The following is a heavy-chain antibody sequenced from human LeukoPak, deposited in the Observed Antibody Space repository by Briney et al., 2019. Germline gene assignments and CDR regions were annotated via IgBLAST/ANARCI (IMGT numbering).Heavy chain of an antibody. J-gene: IGHJ3*02. Sequence: GASVKVSCKASGYTFTSYYIHWLRQAPGQGFEWLGWSDPNSDATKYEHFQGRVTMTWDTSIDTAYMELTRLRSDDTAVYYCARVPRPYYDILTGYREDRDAFDIWGQGTMVTVSS. CDR3: ARVPRPYYDILTGYREDRDAFDI. V-gene: IGHV1-2*02. CDR2: SDPNSDAT. CDR1: GYTFTSYY. D-gene: IGHD3-9*01.